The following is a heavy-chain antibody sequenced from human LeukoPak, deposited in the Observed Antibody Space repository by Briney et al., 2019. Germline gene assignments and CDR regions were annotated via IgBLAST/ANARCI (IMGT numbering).Heavy chain of an antibody. CDR1: GFTFSGSA. CDR2: IRSKANSYAT. Sequence: PGGSRRLSWAASGFTFSGSAMHWVRQASGKGREWVGRIRSKANSYATAYAASVKGRFTVSRDDSKNTAYLQMNSLKTEDTIVYYCTSGRRRSGSYHYYYYMDAWGKGTTVTVSS. D-gene: IGHD3-10*01. V-gene: IGHV3-73*01. J-gene: IGHJ6*03. CDR3: TSGRRRSGSYHYYYYMDA.